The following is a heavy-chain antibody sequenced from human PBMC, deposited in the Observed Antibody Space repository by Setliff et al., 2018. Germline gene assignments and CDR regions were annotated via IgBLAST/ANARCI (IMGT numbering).Heavy chain of an antibody. CDR3: ARSPGSGSYYNLNFPYYYYYYGMDV. Sequence: GASVKVSCKASGGTFSSYAISWVRQAPGQGLEWMGGIIPIFGTANYAQKFQGRVTITADESTSTAYMELSSLRSEDTAVYYCARSPGSGSYYNLNFPYYYYYYGMDVWVPETLLVTVSS. CDR2: IIPIFGTA. J-gene: IGHJ6*02. CDR1: GGTFSSYA. V-gene: IGHV1-69*13. D-gene: IGHD3-10*01.